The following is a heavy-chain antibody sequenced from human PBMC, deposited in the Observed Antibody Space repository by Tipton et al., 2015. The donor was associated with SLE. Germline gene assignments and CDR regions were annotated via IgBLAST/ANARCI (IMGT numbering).Heavy chain of an antibody. D-gene: IGHD5-24*01. V-gene: IGHV4-4*09. J-gene: IGHJ4*02. CDR2: IYTSGST. CDR3: ARGGITKGDY. CDR1: GGSFSGNY. Sequence: TLSLTCAVYGGSFSGNYWSWIRQPAGKGLEWIGYIYTSGSTNYNPSLKSRVTISVDTSKNQFSLKLSSVTAADTAVYYCARGGITKGDYWGQGTLVTVSS.